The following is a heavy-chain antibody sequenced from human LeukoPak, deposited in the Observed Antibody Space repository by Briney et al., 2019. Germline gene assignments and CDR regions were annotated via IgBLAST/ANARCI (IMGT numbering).Heavy chain of an antibody. D-gene: IGHD3-16*02. Sequence: MPSETLSLTCAVYGGSFSGYYWSWIRQPPGKGLEWIGEINHSGSTNYNPSLKSRVTISVDTSKNQFSLKLSSVTAADTAVYYCARVLPTSGELSPYCDYWGQGTLVTVSS. V-gene: IGHV4-34*01. CDR2: INHSGST. CDR3: ARVLPTSGELSPYCDY. CDR1: GGSFSGYY. J-gene: IGHJ4*02.